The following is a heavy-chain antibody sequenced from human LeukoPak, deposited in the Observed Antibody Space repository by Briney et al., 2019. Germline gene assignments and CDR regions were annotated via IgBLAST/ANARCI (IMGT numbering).Heavy chain of an antibody. Sequence: ASVKVSCKXSGGTFSSYAISWVRQAPGQGLEWMGGIIPIFGTANYAQKFQGRVTITTDESTSTAYMELSSLRSEDTAVYYCARAGRGGDRPPIWGQGTLVTVSS. D-gene: IGHD2-21*02. J-gene: IGHJ4*02. CDR2: IIPIFGTA. CDR1: GGTFSSYA. V-gene: IGHV1-69*05. CDR3: ARAGRGGDRPPI.